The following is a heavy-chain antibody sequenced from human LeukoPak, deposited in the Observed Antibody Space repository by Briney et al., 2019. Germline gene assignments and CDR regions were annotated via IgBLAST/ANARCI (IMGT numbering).Heavy chain of an antibody. CDR3: AREPSHYGNWFGP. D-gene: IGHD4-11*01. Sequence: PGGSLRLSCAASGFTFSSYGMHWVRQAPGKGLEWVANIKQDGSEKYYVDSVKGRFTISRDNAKKSLYLQMNSLRAEDTAVYYCAREPSHYGNWFGPWGQGTLVTVSS. CDR2: IKQDGSEK. CDR1: GFTFSSYG. V-gene: IGHV3-7*01. J-gene: IGHJ5*02.